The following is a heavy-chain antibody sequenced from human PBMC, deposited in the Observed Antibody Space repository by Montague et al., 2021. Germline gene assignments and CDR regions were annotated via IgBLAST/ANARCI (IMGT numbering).Heavy chain of an antibody. J-gene: IGHJ4*02. V-gene: IGHV3-48*02. CDR2: TI. Sequence: TIYYADSITDRFTISRDKANNLLYLQMNSLRDVDTAVYYCTRVRYRGGSDYWGQGTLVIVSS. CDR3: TRVRYRGGSDY. D-gene: IGHD3-10*01.